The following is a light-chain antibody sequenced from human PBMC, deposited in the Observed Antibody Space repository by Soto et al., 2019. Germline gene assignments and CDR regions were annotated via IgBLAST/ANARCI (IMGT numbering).Light chain of an antibody. CDR1: SSDVGGYNY. CDR2: EVS. J-gene: IGLJ1*01. Sequence: QSALAQPASVSGSPGQSITISCTGTSSDVGGYNYVSWYQQHPGKAPKVMIYEVSNRPSGVSNRFSGSKSGNTASLTISGLQAEDEADYYCSSYTSSSTSCVFGTGTKVTVL. CDR3: SSYTSSSTSCV. V-gene: IGLV2-14*01.